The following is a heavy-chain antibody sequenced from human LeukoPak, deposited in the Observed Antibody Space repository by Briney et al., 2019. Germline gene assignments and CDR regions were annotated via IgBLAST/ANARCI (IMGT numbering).Heavy chain of an antibody. CDR2: IYYSGST. Sequence: SETLSLTCTVSGGSISSYYWGWIRQPPGKGLEWIGSIYYSGSTYYNPSLKSRVTISVDTSKNQFSLKLSSVTAADTAVYYCARRYYCDSSGYYHDYWGQGTLVTVSS. CDR1: GGSISSYY. V-gene: IGHV4-39*01. CDR3: ARRYYCDSSGYYHDY. J-gene: IGHJ4*02. D-gene: IGHD3-22*01.